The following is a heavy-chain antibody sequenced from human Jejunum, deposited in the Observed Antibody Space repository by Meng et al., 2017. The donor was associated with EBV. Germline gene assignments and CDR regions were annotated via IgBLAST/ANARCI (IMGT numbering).Heavy chain of an antibody. D-gene: IGHD6-25*01. CDR1: GFTFSSYW. Sequence: EGLLVHSGGALVTPGGSLRLSCAASGFTFSSYWMHWVRQAPGQGLVWVSRTNEDGRITNYADSVKGRFTISRDNTKNTLYLQMNSLRAEDTAVYFCSRDLAGSDDDWGQGTLVTVSS. V-gene: IGHV3-74*01. CDR3: SRDLAGSDDD. J-gene: IGHJ4*02. CDR2: TNEDGRIT.